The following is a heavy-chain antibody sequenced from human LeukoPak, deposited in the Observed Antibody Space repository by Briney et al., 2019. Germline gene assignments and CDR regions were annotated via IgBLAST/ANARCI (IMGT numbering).Heavy chain of an antibody. Sequence: ASVKVSCKASGYTFTSYYMHWVRQAPGQGLEWMGVTNPSGGSTSYAQKFQGRVTVTRDTSTSTVYMELSSLRSEDTAVYYCARERFTGSGWQLYYFDYWGQGTLVTVSS. CDR3: ARERFTGSGWQLYYFDY. J-gene: IGHJ4*02. D-gene: IGHD6-25*01. CDR1: GYTFTSYY. CDR2: TNPSGGST. V-gene: IGHV1-46*01.